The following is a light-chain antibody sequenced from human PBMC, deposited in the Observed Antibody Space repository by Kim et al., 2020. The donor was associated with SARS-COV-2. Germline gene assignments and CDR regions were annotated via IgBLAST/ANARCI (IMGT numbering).Light chain of an antibody. J-gene: IGLJ3*02. CDR3: QSRDTTGNRWV. V-gene: IGLV3-19*01. Sequence: SSELTQDPAVSVALGQTVRITCQGDSVKSYYANWYRQKPGQAPLLVIFAYNNRPSGIPGRFSASSSGNTASLTIIGAQAEDQADYYCQSRDTTGNRWVFGGGTQLTVL. CDR2: AYN. CDR1: SVKSYY.